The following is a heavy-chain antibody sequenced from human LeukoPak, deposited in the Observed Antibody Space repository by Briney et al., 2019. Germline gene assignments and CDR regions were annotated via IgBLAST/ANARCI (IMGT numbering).Heavy chain of an antibody. CDR1: GFTFSSYA. V-gene: IGHV3-23*01. D-gene: IGHD3-10*01. Sequence: PGGSLRLSCAASGFTFSSYAVSWVRQAPGKGLEWVSTISASGGSTYYADSVKGRFTISRDNSKNTLFLQMNSLRAEDTAVYYCAKGFFYGSGSYYMDYWGQGTLVTVSS. J-gene: IGHJ4*02. CDR2: ISASGGST. CDR3: AKGFFYGSGSYYMDY.